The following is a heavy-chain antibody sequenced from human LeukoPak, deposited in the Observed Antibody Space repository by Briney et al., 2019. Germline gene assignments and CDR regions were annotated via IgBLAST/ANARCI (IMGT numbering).Heavy chain of an antibody. V-gene: IGHV1-69*01. D-gene: IGHD6-13*01. CDR1: GGTFSSYA. CDR2: IIPIFGTA. Sequence: SAKVCCKASGGTFSSYAISWVRQAPGQGLEWMGGIIPIFGTANYTQKFQGRVTITSDESTSTAYMELSSLRSEATAVYYCARVGSSSWYAWFDPWGQGTLVTVSS. CDR3: ARVGSSSWYAWFDP. J-gene: IGHJ5*02.